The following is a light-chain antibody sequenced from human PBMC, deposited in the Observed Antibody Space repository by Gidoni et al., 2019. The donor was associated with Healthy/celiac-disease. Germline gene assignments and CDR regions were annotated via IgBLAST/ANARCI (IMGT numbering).Light chain of an antibody. CDR1: QSVLYSSNNKNY. Sequence: DIVMTQSPDSLAVSLGERATINCKSSQSVLYSSNNKNYLAWYQQKPGQPPKLLIYWASTRESGVPDRFSGSGSGTDFTLTISSLQAEDVAVYYCQQYYRTPIPFXPXTKVDIK. CDR2: WAS. CDR3: QQYYRTPIP. V-gene: IGKV4-1*01. J-gene: IGKJ3*01.